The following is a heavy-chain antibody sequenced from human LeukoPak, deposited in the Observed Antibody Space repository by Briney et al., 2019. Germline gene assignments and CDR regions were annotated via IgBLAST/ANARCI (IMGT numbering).Heavy chain of an antibody. D-gene: IGHD2-2*01. CDR3: ARDGCSSTSCYLPGAFDP. Sequence: GGSLRLSCAASGFTFSDYYMSWIRQAPGKGLEWVSYISSSGSTIYYADSVKGRFTISRDNAKNSLYLQMNSLRAEDTAVYYCARDGCSSTSCYLPGAFDPWGQGTLVTVPS. J-gene: IGHJ5*02. CDR2: ISSSGSTI. CDR1: GFTFSDYY. V-gene: IGHV3-11*01.